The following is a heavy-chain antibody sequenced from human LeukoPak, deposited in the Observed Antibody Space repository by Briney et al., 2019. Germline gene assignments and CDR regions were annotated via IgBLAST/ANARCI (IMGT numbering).Heavy chain of an antibody. CDR2: ISGGGGRT. Sequence: GGSLRLSCAASGFTVSSNYMSWVRQAPGKGLEWVSGISGGGGRTFYADSVKGRFTISRDNSKNTVLLQMNSLRADDTAAYYCAKLYYDYVWGSYRYYFFDYWGQGTLVTVSS. D-gene: IGHD3-16*02. CDR3: AKLYYDYVWGSYRYYFFDY. V-gene: IGHV3-23*01. J-gene: IGHJ4*02. CDR1: GFTVSSNY.